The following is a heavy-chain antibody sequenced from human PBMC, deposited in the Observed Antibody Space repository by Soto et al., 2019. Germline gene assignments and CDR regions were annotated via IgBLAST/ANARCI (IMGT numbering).Heavy chain of an antibody. D-gene: IGHD5-12*01. CDR2: ISYDGSNK. CDR1: GFTFSSYG. V-gene: IGHV3-30*18. Sequence: GGSLRLSCAASGFTFSSYGMHWVRQAPGKGLEWVAVISYDGSNKYYADSVKGRFTISRDNSKNTLYLQMNSLRAEDTAVYYCAKGDIVATISSSDAFDIRGQGTMVTVSS. J-gene: IGHJ3*02. CDR3: AKGDIVATISSSDAFDI.